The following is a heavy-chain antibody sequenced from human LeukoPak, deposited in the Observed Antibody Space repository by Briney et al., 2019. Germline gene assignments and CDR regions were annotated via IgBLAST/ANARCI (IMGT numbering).Heavy chain of an antibody. CDR1: GGSFSGYY. Sequence: SETLSLTCAVYGGSFSGYYWSWIRQPPGKGLEWIGEINHSGSTNYNPSLKSRVTISVDTSKNQFSLKLSSVTAADTAVYYCARGGYCSSTSCPADWFDPWGQGILVTVSS. V-gene: IGHV4-34*01. CDR2: INHSGST. CDR3: ARGGYCSSTSCPADWFDP. D-gene: IGHD2-2*01. J-gene: IGHJ5*02.